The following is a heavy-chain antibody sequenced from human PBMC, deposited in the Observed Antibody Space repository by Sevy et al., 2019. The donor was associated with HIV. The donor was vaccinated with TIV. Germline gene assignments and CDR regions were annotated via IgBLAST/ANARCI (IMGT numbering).Heavy chain of an antibody. CDR3: AREGYYYEQRYFDC. J-gene: IGHJ4*01. V-gene: IGHV4-4*07. CDR1: GGSISSYY. Sequence: SETLSLTCTVSGGSISSYYWSWIRQPAGKGLEWIGRIYTSGSTNYNPSLKSRVTMSVDTSKNQFSLKLSSVTAADTAVYYCAREGYYYEQRYFDCWGHGTLVTVSS. CDR2: IYTSGST. D-gene: IGHD3-22*01.